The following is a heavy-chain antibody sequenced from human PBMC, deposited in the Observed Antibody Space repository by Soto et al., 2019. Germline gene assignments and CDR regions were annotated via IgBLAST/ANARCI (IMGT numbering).Heavy chain of an antibody. CDR1: GFTFNKYA. D-gene: IGHD3-3*01. Sequence: GGSLRLSCVASGFTFNKYALAWVRQAPGKGLEWVSVIYSGGSTYYADSVKGRFTISRDNSKNTLYLQMNSLRAEDTAVYYCARDEYYEGAFDIWGQGTMVTVSS. V-gene: IGHV3-53*01. CDR3: ARDEYYEGAFDI. CDR2: IYSGGST. J-gene: IGHJ3*02.